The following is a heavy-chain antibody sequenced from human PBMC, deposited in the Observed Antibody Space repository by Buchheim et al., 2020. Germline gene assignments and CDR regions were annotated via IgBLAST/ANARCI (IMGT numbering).Heavy chain of an antibody. CDR2: MNPNSGNT. D-gene: IGHD5-18*01. V-gene: IGHV1-8*01. CDR1: GYTFTSYD. J-gene: IGHJ6*02. Sequence: QVQLVQSGAEVKKPGASVKVSCKASGYTFTSYDINWVRQATGQGLEWMGWMNPNSGNTGYAQKFQGRVTMTRNTSISTAYMELSSLRSEDTAVYYCARFFKYSYGFLTFYYGMDVWGQGTT. CDR3: ARFFKYSYGFLTFYYGMDV.